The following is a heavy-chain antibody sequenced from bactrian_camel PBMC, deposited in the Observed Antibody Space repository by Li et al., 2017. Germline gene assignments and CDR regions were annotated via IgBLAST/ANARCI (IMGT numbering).Heavy chain of an antibody. Sequence: VQLVESGGGLVQPGGSLRLSCAVSEVRHDSGCLSWFRQAPGKDYEGIATMYFRGGQPTYGDSVKGRFTLSRDNAKNTVYLQMNSLKPEDTAVYYCVRDWGYADRWYVALGYWTQGTQVTVS. CDR1: EVRHDSGC. J-gene: IGHJ6*01. D-gene: IGHD6*01. CDR2: MYFRGGQP. V-gene: IGHV3S1*01. CDR3: VRDWGYADRWYVALGY.